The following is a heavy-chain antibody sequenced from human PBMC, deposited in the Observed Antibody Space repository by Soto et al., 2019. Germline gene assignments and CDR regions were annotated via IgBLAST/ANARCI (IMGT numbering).Heavy chain of an antibody. CDR3: ARDGDGCIHP. V-gene: IGHV4-34*01. D-gene: IGHD2-8*01. J-gene: IGHJ5*02. CDR1: GGSPSGYQ. Sequence: PSETLSLTCAVYGGSPSGYQWSWIRQPPGKGLEWIGEVNPSGSTNYNPTLKRRVSISIDTSKNQFSLNLTSVTAADTAVYCCARDGDGCIHPWGQGVLVTVSS. CDR2: VNPSGST.